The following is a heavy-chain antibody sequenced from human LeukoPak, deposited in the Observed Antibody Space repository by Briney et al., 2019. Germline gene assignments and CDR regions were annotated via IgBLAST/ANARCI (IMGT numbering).Heavy chain of an antibody. CDR3: AKTTAGYSSGRYPGWPVDY. V-gene: IGHV3-23*01. CDR1: GFTFGSYA. D-gene: IGHD6-19*01. J-gene: IGHJ4*02. CDR2: ISGSGGST. Sequence: GVSLRLSCAASGFTFGSYAMYWVRQAPGKGLEWVSGISGSGGSTFYADYVKGRFTISRDNSENTVYLQMNSLRADNTAVYYCAKTTAGYSSGRYPGWPVDYWGQGTLVTVPS.